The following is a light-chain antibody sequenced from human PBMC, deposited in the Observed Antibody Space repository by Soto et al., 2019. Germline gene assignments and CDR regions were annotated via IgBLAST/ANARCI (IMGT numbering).Light chain of an antibody. Sequence: QSVLTQPPSVSAAPGQTVTISCSGSSSNIGNDYVAWYLQVPGTAPKLLMYENDKRPSGIPDRFSGSKSGTSATLAITGLQTGDEADYYCATWDSTLTVGVFGGGTKVTVL. CDR1: SSNIGNDY. J-gene: IGLJ3*02. V-gene: IGLV1-51*02. CDR2: END. CDR3: ATWDSTLTVGV.